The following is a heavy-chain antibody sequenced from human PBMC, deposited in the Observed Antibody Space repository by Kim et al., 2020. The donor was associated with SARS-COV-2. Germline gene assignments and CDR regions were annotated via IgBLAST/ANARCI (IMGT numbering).Heavy chain of an antibody. Sequence: GGSLRLSCAASGFTFSSYAMHWVRQAPGKGLEWVALISYDGSNKYYADSVKGRFTISRDNSKNTLYLQMNSLRAEDTAVYYCARDPSNFLGLSYYYYDMDVGGQWATVTVPS. CDR2: ISYDGSNK. D-gene: IGHD4-4*01. CDR1: GFTFSSYA. J-gene: IGHJ6*02. V-gene: IGHV3-30*04. CDR3: ARDPSNFLGLSYYYYDMDV.